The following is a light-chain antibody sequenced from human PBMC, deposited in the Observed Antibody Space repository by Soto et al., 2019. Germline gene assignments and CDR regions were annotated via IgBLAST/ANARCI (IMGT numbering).Light chain of an antibody. CDR3: QQYSDNWT. J-gene: IGKJ1*01. CDR2: KAS. CDR1: QSISSW. V-gene: IGKV1-5*03. Sequence: EIQMTQSPSTLSASVGDRVTITCRASQSISSWLAWYQQKPGTAPNLLIYKASTLQGGVPSRFSGSGSGTEFTLTISSLQPDDSAIYYCQQYSDNWTFGQGTKVDIK.